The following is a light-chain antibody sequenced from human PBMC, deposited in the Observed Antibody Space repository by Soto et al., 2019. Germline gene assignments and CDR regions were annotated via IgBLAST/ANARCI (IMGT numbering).Light chain of an antibody. Sequence: DIQMTQSPSSLSASVGDRVTITCRASQGISNYLALYQQKPGKVPKLLISAASTLQSGVPSRFSGSGSGTDFTLTINNLQPEDVATYYCQKYNSAPPTFGQGTKLEIK. CDR1: QGISNY. V-gene: IGKV1-27*01. CDR3: QKYNSAPPT. J-gene: IGKJ2*01. CDR2: AAS.